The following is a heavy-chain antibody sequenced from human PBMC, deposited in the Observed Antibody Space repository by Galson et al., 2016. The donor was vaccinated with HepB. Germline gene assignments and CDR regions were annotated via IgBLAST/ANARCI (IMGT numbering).Heavy chain of an antibody. CDR2: INAGNGKT. Sequence: SVKVSCKASGYIFTNYIMFWVRQAPGQRLEWMGWINAGNGKTKYSQTFQGRVTITRDTSASTAYMELSSLRSEDTAVYYCARRDHLNYYYALDVWGQGTTVTVSS. V-gene: IGHV1-3*01. CDR1: GYIFTNYI. J-gene: IGHJ6*02. CDR3: ARRDHLNYYYALDV. D-gene: IGHD3-3*02.